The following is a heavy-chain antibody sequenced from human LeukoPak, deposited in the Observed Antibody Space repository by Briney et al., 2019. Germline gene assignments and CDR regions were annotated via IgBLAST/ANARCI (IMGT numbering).Heavy chain of an antibody. Sequence: SGGSLRLSCAASGFTFDDYAMHWVRQAPGKGLEWVSGISWNSGSIGYADSVKGRFTISRDNAKNSLYLQMNSLRAEDTALYYCAKGSMIVVVITYFDYWGQGTLVTVSS. CDR2: ISWNSGSI. CDR3: AKGSMIVVVITYFDY. D-gene: IGHD3-22*01. CDR1: GFTFDDYA. J-gene: IGHJ4*02. V-gene: IGHV3-9*01.